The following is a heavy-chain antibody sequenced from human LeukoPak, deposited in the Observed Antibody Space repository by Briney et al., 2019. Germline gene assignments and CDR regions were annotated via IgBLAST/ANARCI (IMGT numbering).Heavy chain of an antibody. CDR3: AKSLLTTATGTGRAFDI. V-gene: IGHV3-23*01. Sequence: GGSLRLSCAASGFTFSSYAMSWVRQAPGKGLEWVSSISGRDTSTYYADSVKGRFAISRDNSKNTLYLQMNSLRAEDSAEYYCAKSLLTTATGTGRAFDIWGQGTMVTVSA. CDR1: GFTFSSYA. J-gene: IGHJ3*02. D-gene: IGHD1-1*01. CDR2: ISGRDTST.